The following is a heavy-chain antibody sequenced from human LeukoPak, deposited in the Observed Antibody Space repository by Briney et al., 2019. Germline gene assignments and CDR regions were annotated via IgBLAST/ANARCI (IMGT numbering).Heavy chain of an antibody. J-gene: IGHJ5*02. Sequence: TSETLSVTCAVYGGSFSGYYWSWIRQPPGKGLEWIGEINHSGSTNYNPSLKSRVTISVDTSKNQFSLKLSSVSAADTAVYYCARGLPYDFWSGYYTGTRGSFDPWGQGTLVTVSS. V-gene: IGHV4-34*01. CDR1: GGSFSGYY. D-gene: IGHD3-3*01. CDR2: INHSGST. CDR3: ARGLPYDFWSGYYTGTRGSFDP.